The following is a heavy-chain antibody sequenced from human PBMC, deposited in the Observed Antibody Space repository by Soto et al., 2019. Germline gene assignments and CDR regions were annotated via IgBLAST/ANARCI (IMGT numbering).Heavy chain of an antibody. V-gene: IGHV1-18*01. Sequence: QVPLVQSGAEVKKPGASVKVFCKASGYSFTSYGISWVRQAPGQGPEWMGCIRAYNGNTNYAQKLQGRVTMTTDTATSTAYMELRSLRSDDTAVYYCARDTIDFWSGYSIGAQASDYWGQGTLVTVSS. CDR2: IRAYNGNT. D-gene: IGHD3-3*01. J-gene: IGHJ4*02. CDR1: GYSFTSYG. CDR3: ARDTIDFWSGYSIGAQASDY.